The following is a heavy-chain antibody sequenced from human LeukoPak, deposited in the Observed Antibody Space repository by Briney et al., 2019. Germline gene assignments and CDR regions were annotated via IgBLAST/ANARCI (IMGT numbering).Heavy chain of an antibody. CDR3: AKDRACSGGSCYLPDAFDI. Sequence: PGGSLRLSCAASGFTFSSYAMSWVRQAPGKGLEWVSAISGSGGSTYYADSVKGRFTISRDNSKNTMYLQMNSLRAEDTAVYYCAKDRACSGGSCYLPDAFDIWGQGTMVTVSS. CDR2: ISGSGGST. V-gene: IGHV3-23*01. J-gene: IGHJ3*02. CDR1: GFTFSSYA. D-gene: IGHD2-15*01.